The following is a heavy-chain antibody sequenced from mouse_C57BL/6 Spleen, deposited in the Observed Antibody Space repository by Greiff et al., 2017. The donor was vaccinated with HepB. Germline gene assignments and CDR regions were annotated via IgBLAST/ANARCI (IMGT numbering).Heavy chain of an antibody. CDR3: ARTGGSGYGYFDY. V-gene: IGHV1-76*01. CDR2: IYPGSGNT. D-gene: IGHD3-2*02. J-gene: IGHJ2*01. Sequence: VKLVESGAELVRPGASVKLSCKASGYTFTVYYINWVKQRPGQGLEWIARIYPGSGNTYYNEKFKGKATLTAEKSSSTAYMQLSSLTSEDSAVYFCARTGGSGYGYFDYWGQGTTLTVSS. CDR1: GYTFTVYY.